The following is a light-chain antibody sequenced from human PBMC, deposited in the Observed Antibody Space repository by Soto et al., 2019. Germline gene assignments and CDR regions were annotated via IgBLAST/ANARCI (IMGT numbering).Light chain of an antibody. CDR1: QFIYNY. V-gene: IGKV1-39*01. CDR3: QQSYSTPYT. J-gene: IGKJ2*01. Sequence: DIQMTQSPSSLSASVADRVTITCRASQFIYNYVNWYQQKPGKAPGLLIYATTSLQSGVPSRFSGSGSGPDFTLTICGLQPEDFATYYCQQSYSTPYTFGQGTKLEIK. CDR2: ATT.